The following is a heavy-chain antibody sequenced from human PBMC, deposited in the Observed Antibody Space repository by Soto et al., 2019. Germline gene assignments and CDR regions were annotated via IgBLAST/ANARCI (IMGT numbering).Heavy chain of an antibody. Sequence: GGSLRLSCAASGFTVSSNYMSWVRQAPGKGLEWVSVIYSCGSTYYADSVKGRFTISRDNSKNTLYLQMNSLRAEDTAVYYCARDLSSTSCSERPNYYYYYGMDVWGQGTTVTVSS. CDR3: ARDLSSTSCSERPNYYYYYGMDV. J-gene: IGHJ6*02. CDR2: IYSCGST. D-gene: IGHD2-2*01. V-gene: IGHV3-66*03. CDR1: GFTVSSNY.